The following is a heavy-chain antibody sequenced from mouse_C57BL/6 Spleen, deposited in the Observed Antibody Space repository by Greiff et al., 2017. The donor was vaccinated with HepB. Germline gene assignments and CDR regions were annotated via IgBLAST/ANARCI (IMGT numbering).Heavy chain of an antibody. CDR2: IDPSDSET. CDR1: GYTFTSYW. Sequence: QVQLQQSGAELVRPGSSVKLSCKASGYTFTSYWMHWVKQRPIQGLEWIGNIDPSDSETHYNQKFKDKATLTVDKSSSAAYMQLSSLTSEDSAVYYCASVVAGGYYYAMDYWGQGTSVTVSS. D-gene: IGHD1-1*01. CDR3: ASVVAGGYYYAMDY. J-gene: IGHJ4*01. V-gene: IGHV1-52*01.